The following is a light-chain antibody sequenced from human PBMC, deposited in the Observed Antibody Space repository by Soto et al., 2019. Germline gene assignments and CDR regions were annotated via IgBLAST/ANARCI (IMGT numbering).Light chain of an antibody. V-gene: IGLV2-11*01. J-gene: IGLJ1*01. CDR2: DVN. CDR1: SSDVGGYNY. Sequence: QSALTQPRSVSGSRGQSVTISCTGSSSDVGGYNYVSWYQQHPGKAPKPMIYDVNKRPSGVPDRFSGSKSGNTASLTISGLQAEDEADYYCCSYAGSYTYVFGTETKLTVL. CDR3: CSYAGSYTYV.